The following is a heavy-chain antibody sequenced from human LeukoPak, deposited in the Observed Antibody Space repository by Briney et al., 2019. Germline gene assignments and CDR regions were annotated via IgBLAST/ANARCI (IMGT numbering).Heavy chain of an antibody. CDR2: IYYSGTT. CDR1: GGSISSSTYQ. Sequence: SETLSLTCTVSGGSISSSTYQWGWIRQPPGKGLEWIGSIYYSGTTYYNPSLKSRVTISVDTSKNQFSLKLSSVTAADTAVYYCARHGAMTGNFQHWGQGTLVTVSS. CDR3: ARHGAMTGNFQH. V-gene: IGHV4-39*01. J-gene: IGHJ1*01. D-gene: IGHD3-9*01.